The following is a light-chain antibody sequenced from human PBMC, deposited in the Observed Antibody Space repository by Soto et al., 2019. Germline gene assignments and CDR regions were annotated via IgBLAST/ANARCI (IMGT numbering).Light chain of an antibody. Sequence: DIQMTQSPSTLYASVGYRATITCRASQSISSWLAWYQQKPGKAPKILSYDASSLESGVPSRFRGSGSGTEFTLTISSLKPDDFATYYCQQYNSYSGTFGQGTKVDI. CDR1: QSISSW. J-gene: IGKJ1*01. CDR2: DAS. CDR3: QQYNSYSGT. V-gene: IGKV1-5*01.